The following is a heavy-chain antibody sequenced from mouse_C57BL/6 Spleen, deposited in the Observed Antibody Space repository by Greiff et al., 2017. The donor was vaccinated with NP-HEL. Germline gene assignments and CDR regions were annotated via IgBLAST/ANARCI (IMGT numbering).Heavy chain of an antibody. CDR1: GFTFSDYG. D-gene: IGHD1-1*01. CDR2: ISSGSSTI. V-gene: IGHV5-17*01. Sequence: EVKVEESGGGLVKPGGSLKLSCAASGFTFSDYGMHWVRQAPEKGLEWVAYISSGSSTIYYADTVKGRFTISRDNAKNTLFLQMTSLRSEDTAMYYCARLLLTYWGQGTLVTVSA. J-gene: IGHJ3*01. CDR3: ARLLLTY.